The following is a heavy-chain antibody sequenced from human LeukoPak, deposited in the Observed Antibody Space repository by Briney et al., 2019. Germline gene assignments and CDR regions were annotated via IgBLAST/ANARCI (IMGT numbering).Heavy chain of an antibody. CDR3: ATGDDFSDY. V-gene: IGHV3-48*01. CDR1: GFTLRSYV. CDR2: ISSSSSTI. J-gene: IGHJ4*02. Sequence: PGWSLRLSCVASGFTLRSYVMNWVRQAPGTGLEWVSYISSSSSTIYYADSVKGRFTISRDNAKNSLYLQMNSLRVEDTAMYYCATGDDFSDYWGQGTLVTVSS. D-gene: IGHD3-3*01.